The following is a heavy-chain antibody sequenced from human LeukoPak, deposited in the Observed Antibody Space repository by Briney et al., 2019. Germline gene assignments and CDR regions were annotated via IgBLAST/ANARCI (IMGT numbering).Heavy chain of an antibody. Sequence: GGSLRLSCTASGFTFSKYGMHWVRQAPGKGLEWVAVIWFDGSNRNHADSVKGRFTISRDNAKNTLYLQMNSLRAEDTAVYYCLRDLNWSLDQWGQGTLVTVSS. D-gene: IGHD1-20*01. J-gene: IGHJ4*02. V-gene: IGHV3-33*01. CDR2: IWFDGSNR. CDR3: LRDLNWSLDQ. CDR1: GFTFSKYG.